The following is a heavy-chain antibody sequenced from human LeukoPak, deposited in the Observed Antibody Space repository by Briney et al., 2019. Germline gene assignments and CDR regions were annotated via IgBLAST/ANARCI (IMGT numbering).Heavy chain of an antibody. J-gene: IGHJ4*02. CDR2: INPNSGGT. D-gene: IGHD3-22*01. V-gene: IGHV1-2*02. CDR3: ATAPHYYDSSRHLFAH. Sequence: ASVKGSCKASGYTFTGYYMHWVRQAPGQGVVWMGWINPNSGGTNYAQKFQGRVTMTRDASISTAYMEQSRMRACDTSVYYCATAPHYYDSSRHLFAHWGQGPLVPVSS. CDR1: GYTFTGYY.